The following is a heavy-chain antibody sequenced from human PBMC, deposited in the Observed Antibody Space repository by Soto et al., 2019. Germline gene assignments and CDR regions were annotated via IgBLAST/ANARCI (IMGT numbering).Heavy chain of an antibody. J-gene: IGHJ6*02. CDR2: MYYTGVT. CDR1: GGSVRSGNHF. CDR3: ARGGEPLGYYGLDV. Sequence: ETLSLTCSVSGGSVRSGNHFWNWIRQPPGRGLEWLGYMYYTGVTNYNPSLKSRVSMSVDTSKDQFSLNLTSLTAADTAVYYCARGGEPLGYYGLDVWGQGTTVTVSS. V-gene: IGHV4-61*01.